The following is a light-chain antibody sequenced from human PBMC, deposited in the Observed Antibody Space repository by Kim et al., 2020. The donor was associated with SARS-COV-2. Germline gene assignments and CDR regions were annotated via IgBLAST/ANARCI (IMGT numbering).Light chain of an antibody. CDR3: KAWGSSTVV. J-gene: IGLJ2*01. CDR1: KLGDTY. CDR2: QDN. V-gene: IGLV3-1*01. Sequence: SYELTQPPSLCVSPGQTVSISCSGEKLGDTYVCWYQQRPGQSPVLLIYQDNKRPSGIPERFSGSNSGDTATLTISGTQTMDEADYYCKAWGSSTVVFGGGTKLTVL.